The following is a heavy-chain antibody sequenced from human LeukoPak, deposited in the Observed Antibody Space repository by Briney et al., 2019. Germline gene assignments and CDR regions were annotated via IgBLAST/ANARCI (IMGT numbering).Heavy chain of an antibody. V-gene: IGHV4-59*01. J-gene: IGHJ4*02. CDR1: GGSFSGYY. CDR2: IYYSGST. Sequence: SETLSLTCAAYGGSFSGYYWNWIRQPPGKGLEWIGYIYYSGSTNYNPSLKSRVTISVDTSKNQFSLKLTSLTAADTAVYYCAREDSSGYLGYWGQGTLVTVSS. CDR3: AREDSSGYLGY. D-gene: IGHD3-22*01.